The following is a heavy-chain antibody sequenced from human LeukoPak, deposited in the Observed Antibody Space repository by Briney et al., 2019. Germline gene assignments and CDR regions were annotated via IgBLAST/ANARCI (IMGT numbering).Heavy chain of an antibody. J-gene: IGHJ3*02. CDR3: ARGASQWDAFDI. CDR2: ISSSSSTI. D-gene: IGHD4/OR15-4a*01. Sequence: GGALRLSCAASGFTFSSYSMNWVRQAPGKGLERVSYISSSSSTIYYADSVKGRFTISRDNAKNSLYLQMNSLRAEDTAVYYCARGASQWDAFDIWGQGTMVTVSS. V-gene: IGHV3-48*01. CDR1: GFTFSSYS.